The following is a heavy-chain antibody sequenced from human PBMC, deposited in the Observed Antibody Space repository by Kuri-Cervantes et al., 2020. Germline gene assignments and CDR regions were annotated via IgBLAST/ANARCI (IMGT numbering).Heavy chain of an antibody. J-gene: IGHJ5*02. CDR3: ARHRVVAATHWFDP. D-gene: IGHD2-15*01. CDR2: IYHSGST. V-gene: IGHV4-38-2*01. CDR1: GYSISSGYY. Sequence: SETLSLTCAVSGYSISSGYYWGWIRQPPGKGLEWIGSIYHSGSTYHNPSLKSRVTISVDTSKNQFSLKLSSVTAADTAVYYCARHRVVAATHWFDPWGQGTLVTVSS.